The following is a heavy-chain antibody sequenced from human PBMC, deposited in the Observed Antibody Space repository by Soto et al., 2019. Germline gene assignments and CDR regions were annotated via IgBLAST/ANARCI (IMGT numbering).Heavy chain of an antibody. Sequence: VQLVASGGTLVQPGGSLRLSCSASGFNFNTYAMHWVRQTPGKGLEFVSAISSSGGYSYYADSVKGRFAISRDNSKNTLYLQMYSLRPEDTALYYCVKEGYMRSDWYGQFDCWGQGTLVTVSS. D-gene: IGHD6-19*01. V-gene: IGHV3-64D*06. CDR1: GFNFNTYA. CDR3: VKEGYMRSDWYGQFDC. J-gene: IGHJ4*02. CDR2: ISSSGGYS.